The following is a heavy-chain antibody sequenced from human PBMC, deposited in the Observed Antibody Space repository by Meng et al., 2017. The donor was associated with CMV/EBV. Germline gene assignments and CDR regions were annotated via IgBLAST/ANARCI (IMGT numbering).Heavy chain of an antibody. CDR2: ISAYNGNT. Sequence: ASVKVSCKASGYSFSDYYMHWVRQAPGQGLEWMGWISAYNGNTNYAQKLQGRVTMTTDTSTSTAYMELRSLRSDDTAVYYCARADGNNQGSLDYWGQGTLVTVSS. CDR3: ARADGNNQGSLDY. D-gene: IGHD5-24*01. J-gene: IGHJ4*02. CDR1: GYSFSDYY. V-gene: IGHV1-18*04.